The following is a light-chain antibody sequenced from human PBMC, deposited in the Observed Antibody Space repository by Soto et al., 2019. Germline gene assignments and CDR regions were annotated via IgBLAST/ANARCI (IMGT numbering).Light chain of an antibody. CDR2: NTI. Sequence: QAVVTQEPSLTVSPGGTVTLTWASSTGAVTSGYFPSWFQQKPGQAPTALIYNTINKHSWTPARFSGSLLEGKAALTLSGVQPEDEAEYYCLLYYGGAQLFGGGTKLTVL. CDR3: LLYYGGAQL. V-gene: IGLV7-43*01. J-gene: IGLJ2*01. CDR1: TGAVTSGYF.